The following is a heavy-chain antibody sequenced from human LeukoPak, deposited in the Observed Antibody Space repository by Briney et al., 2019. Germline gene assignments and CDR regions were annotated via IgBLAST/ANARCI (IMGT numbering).Heavy chain of an antibody. CDR1: GFTFSSYW. CDR3: ARGRPHGNDY. J-gene: IGHJ4*02. V-gene: IGHV3-74*01. CDR2: IASDGSST. Sequence: GGSLRLSCAASGFTFSSYWMNWVRQAPGKGLVWVSRIASDGSSTTYADSVQGRFSISRDNAKNTLYLQMNSLRVEDTAVYYCARGRPHGNDYWGQGTLVTVSS. D-gene: IGHD4-23*01.